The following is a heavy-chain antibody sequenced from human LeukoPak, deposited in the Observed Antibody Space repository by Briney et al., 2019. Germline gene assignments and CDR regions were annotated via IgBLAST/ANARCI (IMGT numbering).Heavy chain of an antibody. Sequence: PSETLSLTCTVSGGSISSSSYYWGWIRQPPGKGLEWIGSIYYSGSTYYNPSLKSRVTISVDTSKNQFSLKLSSVTAADTAVYYCARRQWYMDVWGKGTTVIVSS. J-gene: IGHJ6*03. D-gene: IGHD6-19*01. V-gene: IGHV4-39*01. CDR3: ARRQWYMDV. CDR1: GGSISSSSYY. CDR2: IYYSGST.